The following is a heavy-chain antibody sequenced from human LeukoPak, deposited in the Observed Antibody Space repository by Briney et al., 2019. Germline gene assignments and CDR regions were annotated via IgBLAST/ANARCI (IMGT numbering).Heavy chain of an antibody. V-gene: IGHV4-59*08. CDR2: MYYSGST. Sequence: KPSETLSLTCTVSGGSISSYYWSRIRQPPGKGLEWIGYMYYSGSTKYNPSLKSRVTISEDTSKNQFSLKLSSVTAADTAVFYCARHALGSSSWYSFDYWGQGTLVTVSS. D-gene: IGHD6-13*01. CDR1: GGSISSYY. J-gene: IGHJ4*02. CDR3: ARHALGSSSWYSFDY.